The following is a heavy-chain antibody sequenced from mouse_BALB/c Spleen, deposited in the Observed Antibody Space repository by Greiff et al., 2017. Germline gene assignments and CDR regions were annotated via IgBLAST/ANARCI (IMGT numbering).Heavy chain of an antibody. CDR3: NDRYDYYAMDY. D-gene: IGHD2-14*01. CDR2: INPYNDGT. V-gene: IGHV1-14*01. CDR1: GYTFTSYV. J-gene: IGHJ4*01. Sequence: EVQLQESGPELVKPGASVKMSCKASGYTFTSYVMHWVKQKPGQGLEWIGYINPYNDGTKYNEKFKGKATLTSDKSSSTAYMELSSLTSEDTAVYYCNDRYDYYAMDYWGQGTSVTVSS.